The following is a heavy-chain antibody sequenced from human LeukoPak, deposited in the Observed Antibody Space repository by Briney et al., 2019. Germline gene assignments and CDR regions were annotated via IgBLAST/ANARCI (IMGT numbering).Heavy chain of an antibody. Sequence: GGSLRLSCAASGLIFSSYSMSWVRQAPGKGLEWVSSISSSSSYIYYADSVKGRFTISRDNAKNSLYLQMNSLRAEDTAVYYCARSLYDYYDSSGRVFDYWGQGTLVTVSS. D-gene: IGHD3-22*01. J-gene: IGHJ4*02. V-gene: IGHV3-21*01. CDR2: ISSSSSYI. CDR1: GLIFSSYS. CDR3: ARSLYDYYDSSGRVFDY.